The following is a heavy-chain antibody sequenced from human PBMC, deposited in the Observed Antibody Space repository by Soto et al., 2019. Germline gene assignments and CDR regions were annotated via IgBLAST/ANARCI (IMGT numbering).Heavy chain of an antibody. V-gene: IGHV3-30*18. Sequence: QVQLVESGGGVVQPGRSLRLSCAASGFTFSSYGMHWVRQAPGKGLEWVAVISYDGSNKYYADSVKGRFTISRDNSKNTLYLQMNSLRAEDTAVYYCAKEGCSSTSCYTSYYYGMYVWGQGTMVTVSS. D-gene: IGHD2-2*02. CDR2: ISYDGSNK. CDR1: GFTFSSYG. CDR3: AKEGCSSTSCYTSYYYGMYV. J-gene: IGHJ6*02.